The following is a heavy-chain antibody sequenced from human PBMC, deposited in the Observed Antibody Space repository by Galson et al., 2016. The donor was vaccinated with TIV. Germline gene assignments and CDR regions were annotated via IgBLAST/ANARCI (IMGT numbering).Heavy chain of an antibody. CDR3: AKAPGYSGYSYGYFDS. CDR2: IYPGDSET. D-gene: IGHD5-18*01. J-gene: IGHJ4*02. V-gene: IGHV5-51*01. Sequence: QSGAEVKKPGESLKISCKGSGYSFTSYWIGWVRQVPGKGLEWMGIIYPGDSETRYSPSFQGQVTISADKSINTAYLQWTSLKASDTAMYYCAKAPGYSGYSYGYFDSWGQGTLVTVSS. CDR1: GYSFTSYW.